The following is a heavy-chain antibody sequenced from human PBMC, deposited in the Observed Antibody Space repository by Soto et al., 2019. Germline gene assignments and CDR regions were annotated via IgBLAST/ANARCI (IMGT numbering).Heavy chain of an antibody. J-gene: IGHJ4*02. Sequence: QVQLVESGGGVVQPGRSLRLSCAASGFTFSSYGMHWVRQAPGKGLEWVAVISYDGSNKYYADSVKGRFTISRDNSKNTLYLQMNSLRAEDTAVYYCAKMTMNYYDSSGYSISPLGDYWGQGTLVTVSS. CDR3: AKMTMNYYDSSGYSISPLGDY. CDR2: ISYDGSNK. CDR1: GFTFSSYG. V-gene: IGHV3-30*18. D-gene: IGHD3-22*01.